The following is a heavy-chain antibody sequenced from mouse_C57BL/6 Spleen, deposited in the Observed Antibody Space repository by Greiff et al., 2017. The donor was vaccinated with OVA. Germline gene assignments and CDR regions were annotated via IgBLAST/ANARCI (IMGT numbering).Heavy chain of an antibody. CDR2: IDPSDSYT. V-gene: IGHV1-69*01. CDR1: GYTFTSYW. Sequence: QVQLQQPGAELVMPGASVKLSCKASGYTFTSYWMHWVKQRPGQGLEWIGEIDPSDSYTNYNQKFKGKSTLTVDKSSSTAYMQLSSLTSEDSAVYYCARSNYGYDRGAFDYWGQGTTLTVSS. D-gene: IGHD2-2*01. J-gene: IGHJ2*01. CDR3: ARSNYGYDRGAFDY.